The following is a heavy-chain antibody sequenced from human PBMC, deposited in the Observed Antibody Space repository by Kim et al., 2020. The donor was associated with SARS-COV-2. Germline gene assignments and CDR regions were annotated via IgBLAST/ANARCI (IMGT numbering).Heavy chain of an antibody. D-gene: IGHD2-21*01. CDR3: ARTQQFPGSNGMDV. Sequence: GESLKISCKGSGYTFINYWIAWVRQMPGKGLEWVGIIYPQDSDTRYSPSFQGQVTISADKSMTTAYLQWRGLKASDTAMYYCARTQQFPGSNGMDVWGQGTTVTVSS. CDR1: GYTFINYW. CDR2: IYPQDSDT. V-gene: IGHV5-51*01. J-gene: IGHJ6*02.